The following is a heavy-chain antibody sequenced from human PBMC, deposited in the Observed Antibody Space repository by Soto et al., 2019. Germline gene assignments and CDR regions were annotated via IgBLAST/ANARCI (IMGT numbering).Heavy chain of an antibody. CDR3: ARLVVNYGDSGWFDP. J-gene: IGHJ5*02. V-gene: IGHV5-51*01. D-gene: IGHD4-17*01. Sequence: GESLKISCKGSGYSFTSYWIGWVRQMPGKGLEWMGIIYPGDSDTRYSPSFQGQVTISADKSISTAYLQWSSLKASDTAMYYCARLVVNYGDSGWFDPWGQGTLVTVSS. CDR1: GYSFTSYW. CDR2: IYPGDSDT.